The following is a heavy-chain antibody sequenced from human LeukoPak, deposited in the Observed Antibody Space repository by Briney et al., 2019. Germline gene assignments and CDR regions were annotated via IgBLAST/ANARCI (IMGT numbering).Heavy chain of an antibody. CDR3: ARKRYDDPYFLDY. V-gene: IGHV4-30-4*01. Sequence: SETLSLTCTVSGGSISSGDYYWSWIRQPPGNGLEWIGYIHYSGTTYYNPSLKSRVSISVDTSKNQFSLNLNSVTAADTAVYYCARKRYDDPYFLDYWGQGTLVTVSS. CDR1: GGSISSGDYY. CDR2: IHYSGTT. J-gene: IGHJ4*02. D-gene: IGHD3-22*01.